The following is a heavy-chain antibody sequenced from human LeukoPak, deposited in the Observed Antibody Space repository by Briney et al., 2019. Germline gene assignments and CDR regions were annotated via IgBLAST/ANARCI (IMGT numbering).Heavy chain of an antibody. Sequence: GGSLRLSCAASGFTFSSYSMNWVRQARGKGLGWVSYISSSSSTINYADSVKGRFTISRDNAKNSLYLQMNSLRAEDTAVYYCATETATDYYDSSGYGTGYWGQGTLVTVSS. D-gene: IGHD3-22*01. V-gene: IGHV3-48*04. CDR2: ISSSSSTI. CDR3: ATETATDYYDSSGYGTGY. CDR1: GFTFSSYS. J-gene: IGHJ4*02.